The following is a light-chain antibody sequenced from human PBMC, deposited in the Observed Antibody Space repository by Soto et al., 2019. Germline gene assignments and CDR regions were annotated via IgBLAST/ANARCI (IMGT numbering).Light chain of an antibody. CDR3: CSNELSDTFYVV. Sequence: QSALTQRASVSGSPGQSITISCTGTSSDVGSYNIVSWYQQHPGKAPKLIIYEGSKRPSGISNRFSGSKSGNTASLTISGRQSEDEAAYYCCSNELSDTFYVVFGGGTKLTVL. J-gene: IGLJ2*01. CDR2: EGS. V-gene: IGLV2-23*03. CDR1: SSDVGSYNI.